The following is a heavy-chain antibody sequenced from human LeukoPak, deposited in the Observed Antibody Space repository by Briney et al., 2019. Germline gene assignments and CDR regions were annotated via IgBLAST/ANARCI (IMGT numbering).Heavy chain of an antibody. CDR3: ARDTVGFFDY. D-gene: IGHD4-17*01. Sequence: GGSLRLSCAASGFTFTSYEMNWVRQAPGKGLEWVSYISSSGSTIYYADSVKGRFTISRDNAKNSLYLQMNSLRAEDTAVYYCARDTVGFFDYWGQGTLVTVSS. CDR2: ISSSGSTI. J-gene: IGHJ4*02. V-gene: IGHV3-48*03. CDR1: GFTFTSYE.